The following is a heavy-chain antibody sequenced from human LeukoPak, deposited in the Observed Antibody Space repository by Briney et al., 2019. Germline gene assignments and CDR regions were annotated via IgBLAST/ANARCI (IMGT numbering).Heavy chain of an antibody. Sequence: ASVKVSCKASGYTFTGYYMHWVRQALGQGLEWMGWINPNSGGTNYAQKFQGRVTMTRDTSISTAYMELSKLRSDGTAVYYCARAASGYCSSTSCYLTYFDYWGQGTLVTVSS. D-gene: IGHD2-2*01. J-gene: IGHJ4*02. V-gene: IGHV1-2*02. CDR1: GYTFTGYY. CDR2: INPNSGGT. CDR3: ARAASGYCSSTSCYLTYFDY.